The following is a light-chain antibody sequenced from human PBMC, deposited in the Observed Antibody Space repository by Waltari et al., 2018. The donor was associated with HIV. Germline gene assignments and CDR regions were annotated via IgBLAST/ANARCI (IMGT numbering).Light chain of an antibody. CDR1: INDIGAYHY. CDR2: EAR. Sequence: QSALTQPASVSGSPGQSITISCTGSINDIGAYHYVSWYQQHPGKAPKLILSEARNRPSGVSNRFSGSMSGNTASRTISGLQAADEADYYCSSYTIHTTRVFGGGTKLTVL. J-gene: IGLJ3*02. CDR3: SSYTIHTTRV. V-gene: IGLV2-14*01.